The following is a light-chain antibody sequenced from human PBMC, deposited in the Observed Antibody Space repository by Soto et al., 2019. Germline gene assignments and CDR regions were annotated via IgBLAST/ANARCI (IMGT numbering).Light chain of an antibody. CDR2: EVS. V-gene: IGLV2-14*01. Sequence: QSALTQPPSASGSPGQSGTISCTGTSSDVGAYNYVSWYQQHPGKAPKFMIYEVSNRTAGISNRFSGSKSGNTASLTISGLQAEDEADYYCTSYASANTWVVGGGTKLTVL. J-gene: IGLJ3*02. CDR3: TSYASANTWV. CDR1: SSDVGAYNY.